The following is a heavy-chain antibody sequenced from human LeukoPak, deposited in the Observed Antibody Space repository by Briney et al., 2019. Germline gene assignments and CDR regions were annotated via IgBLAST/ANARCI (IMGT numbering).Heavy chain of an antibody. CDR3: ARDHLAYCGGDCYSGVIDAFDI. D-gene: IGHD2-21*02. Sequence: GGSLRLSCAASGFTFSSYSMNWVRQAPGKGLEWVSYISSSSSTIYYADSVKGRFTISRDNAKNSLCLQMNSLRAEDTAVYYCARDHLAYCGGDCYSGVIDAFDIWGQGTMVTVSS. V-gene: IGHV3-48*01. J-gene: IGHJ3*02. CDR1: GFTFSSYS. CDR2: ISSSSSTI.